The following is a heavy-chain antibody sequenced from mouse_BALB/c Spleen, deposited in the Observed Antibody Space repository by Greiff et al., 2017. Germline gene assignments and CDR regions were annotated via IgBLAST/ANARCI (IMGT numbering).Heavy chain of an antibody. D-gene: IGHD1-2*01. Sequence: VQLQQSGAELVRPGTSVKVSCKASGYAFTNYLIEWVKQRPGQGLEWIGVINPGSGGTNYNEKFKGKATLTADKSSSTAYMQLSSLTSDDSAVYFCARGDYYGYYAMDYWGQGTSVTVSS. J-gene: IGHJ4*01. CDR1: GYAFTNYL. CDR2: INPGSGGT. V-gene: IGHV1-54*01. CDR3: ARGDYYGYYAMDY.